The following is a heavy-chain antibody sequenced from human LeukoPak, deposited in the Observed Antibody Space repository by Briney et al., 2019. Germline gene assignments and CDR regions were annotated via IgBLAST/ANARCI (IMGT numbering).Heavy chain of an antibody. CDR2: ISSSGRTT. CDR3: ATSGTYRFDY. D-gene: IGHD1-26*01. V-gene: IGHV3-48*02. J-gene: IGHJ4*02. Sequence: SGGSLRLSCAASGLTFSNYNMNWVRQAPGKGLEWISYISSSGRTTNYADSVKGRFTISRDNAKNSLYLQMNSLKDGDTAVYYCATSGTYRFDYWGQGTLVTVSS. CDR1: GLTFSNYN.